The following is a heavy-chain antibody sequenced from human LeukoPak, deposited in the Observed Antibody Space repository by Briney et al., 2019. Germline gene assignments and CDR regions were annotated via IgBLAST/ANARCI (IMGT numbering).Heavy chain of an antibody. CDR2: INPSGGST. CDR3: AALLKIGYSSSLDY. V-gene: IGHV1-46*01. D-gene: IGHD6-13*01. J-gene: IGHJ4*02. Sequence: ASVKVSCKASGYTLTSYYMHWVRQAPGQGLEWMGIINPSGGSTSYAQKFQGRVTMTRDTSTSTVYMELSSLRSEDTAVHYCAALLKIGYSSSLDYWDQGTLVTVSS. CDR1: GYTLTSYY.